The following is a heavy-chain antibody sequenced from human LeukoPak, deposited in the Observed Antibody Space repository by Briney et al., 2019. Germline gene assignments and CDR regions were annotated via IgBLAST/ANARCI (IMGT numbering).Heavy chain of an antibody. V-gene: IGHV3-30*02. CDR2: IRYDGSNK. D-gene: IGHD6-13*01. CDR3: ARSNLAAAGPDWFDP. CDR1: GFTFSSYG. Sequence: GGSLRLSCAASGFTFSSYGMHWVRQAPGKGLEWVAFIRYDGSNKYYADSVKGRFTISGDNSKNTLYLQMNSLRAEDTAVYYCARSNLAAAGPDWFDPWGRGTLATVSS. J-gene: IGHJ5*02.